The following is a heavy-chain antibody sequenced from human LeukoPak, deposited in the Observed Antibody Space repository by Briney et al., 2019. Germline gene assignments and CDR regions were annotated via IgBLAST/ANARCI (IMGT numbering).Heavy chain of an antibody. CDR1: GFTFSDYY. CDR3: ASPCFGELLYRLPCYYYGMDV. J-gene: IGHJ6*02. CDR2: ISSSGSTI. D-gene: IGHD3-10*01. V-gene: IGHV3-11*01. Sequence: GGSLRLSCAASGFTFSDYYMSWIRQAPGKGLEWVSYISSSGSTIYYADSVKGRFTISRDNAKNSLYLQMNSLRAEDTAVYYCASPCFGELLYRLPCYYYGMDVWGQGTTVTVSS.